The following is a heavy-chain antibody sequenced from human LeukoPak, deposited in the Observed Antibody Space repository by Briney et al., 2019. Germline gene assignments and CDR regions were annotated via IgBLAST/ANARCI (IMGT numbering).Heavy chain of an antibody. CDR2: VSGRDDST. J-gene: IGHJ4*02. CDR1: GFTFRNYA. Sequence: GASLRLSCAASGFTFRNYAMSWVRQAPGKGLEWVSAVSGRDDSTYYADSVKGRCTISRDNSKSTLYLHMNTLRAEDTAVYYCAKWGDYDILTGYYDSDYWGQGTLVTVSS. CDR3: AKWGDYDILTGYYDSDY. V-gene: IGHV3-23*01. D-gene: IGHD3-9*01.